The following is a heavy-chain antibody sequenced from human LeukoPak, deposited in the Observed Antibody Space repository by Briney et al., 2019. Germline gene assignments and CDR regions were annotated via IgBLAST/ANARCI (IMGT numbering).Heavy chain of an antibody. Sequence: PSETLSLTCGVYGGSFRGYYWRGIRHPPGKGREGIGEINHSGSTNYNPSLKSRVTISVDPSKNQFSLKLSSVTAADTAVYYCARWEAVAAPRGPYDYWGQGTLVTVSS. J-gene: IGHJ4*02. CDR3: ARWEAVAAPRGPYDY. D-gene: IGHD6-19*01. CDR2: INHSGST. V-gene: IGHV4-34*01. CDR1: GGSFRGYY.